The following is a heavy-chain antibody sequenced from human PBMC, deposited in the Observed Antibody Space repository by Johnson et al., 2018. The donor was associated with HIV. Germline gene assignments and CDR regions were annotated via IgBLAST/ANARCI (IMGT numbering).Heavy chain of an antibody. Sequence: QVQLVESGGGVVQPGRSLRLSCAASGFTFSSYAMHWVRQAPGKGLEWVAVISYDGSNKYYADSVQGRFTTSRDNAKNSLYLQIRSLRAEDTAVYYCAKDVGITGDVPETFDIWGQGTMVTVSS. D-gene: IGHD7-27*01. V-gene: IGHV3-30*04. CDR1: GFTFSSYA. J-gene: IGHJ3*02. CDR3: AKDVGITGDVPETFDI. CDR2: ISYDGSNK.